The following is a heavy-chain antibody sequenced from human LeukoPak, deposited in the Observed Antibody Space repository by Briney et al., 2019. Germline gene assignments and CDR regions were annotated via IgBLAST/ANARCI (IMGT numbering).Heavy chain of an antibody. CDR1: GYTFTSHA. D-gene: IGHD6-13*01. V-gene: IGHV1-3*01. Sequence: ASVKVSCKASGYTFTSHAMHWVRQAPGQRLEWMGWINAGNGNTKYSQKFQGRVTITRDTSASTAYMELSNLRSEDTAVYYCARDNMAAPGNPYYYGLDVWGQGTTVTVSS. CDR2: INAGNGNT. J-gene: IGHJ6*02. CDR3: ARDNMAAPGNPYYYGLDV.